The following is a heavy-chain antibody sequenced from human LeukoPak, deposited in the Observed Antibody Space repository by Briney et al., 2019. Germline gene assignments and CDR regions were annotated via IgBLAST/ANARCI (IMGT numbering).Heavy chain of an antibody. V-gene: IGHV3-64*01. CDR1: GFTFSSYA. J-gene: IGHJ3*02. CDR2: ISSNGGST. CDR3: ASPAYYYDSSGYHGGAFDI. Sequence: GGSLRLSCAASGFTFSSYAMHWVRQAPGKGLEYVSAISSNGGSTYYANSVKGRFTISRDNSKNTLYLQMNSLRAEDTAVYYCASPAYYYDSSGYHGGAFDIWGQGTMVTVSS. D-gene: IGHD3-22*01.